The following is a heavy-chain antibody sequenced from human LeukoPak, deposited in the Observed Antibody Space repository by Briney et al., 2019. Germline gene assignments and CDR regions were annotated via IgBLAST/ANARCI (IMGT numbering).Heavy chain of an antibody. V-gene: IGHV3-13*01. Sequence: HPGGSLRLSCAASGFTFSSYWMSWVRQATGKGLEWVSAIGTAGDTYHPGSVKGRFTISRENAKNSLYLQMNSLRAEDTAVYYCARGTDDSSGYYDYWGQGTLVTVSS. CDR1: GFTFSSYW. J-gene: IGHJ4*02. CDR3: ARGTDDSSGYYDY. D-gene: IGHD3-22*01. CDR2: IGTAGDT.